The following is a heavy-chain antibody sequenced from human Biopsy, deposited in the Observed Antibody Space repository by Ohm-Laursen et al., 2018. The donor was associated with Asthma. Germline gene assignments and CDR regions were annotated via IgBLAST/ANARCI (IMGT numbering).Heavy chain of an antibody. V-gene: IGHV4-39*01. CDR3: VGQSGYRSGWPKLLFVYYGMDV. J-gene: IGHJ6*02. D-gene: IGHD6-19*01. CDR2: LHYSGSP. Sequence: SETLSLTCTVSGGSISNSNYYWGWIRQPPGKGLEWIGSLHYSGSPYYTFCNPSLESRVTISLDASKNEFSLRLTYVTAADTAQYYCVGQSGYRSGWPKLLFVYYGMDVWGPGTTVTVSS. CDR1: GGSISNSNYY.